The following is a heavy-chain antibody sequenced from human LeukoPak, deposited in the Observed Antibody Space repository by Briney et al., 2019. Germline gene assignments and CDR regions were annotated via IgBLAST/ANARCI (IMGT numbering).Heavy chain of an antibody. V-gene: IGHV4-38-2*02. D-gene: IGHD2-21*01. CDR1: GYSISSGYY. J-gene: IGHJ4*02. Sequence: PSETLSLTCTVSGYSISSGYYWGRIRPPPGKGLEWIGSIYHSGSTYYNPSLKSRVTISVDTSKNQFSLKLSSLTAADTAVYYCARSTVVNNLDYWGQGTLVTVSS. CDR2: IYHSGST. CDR3: ARSTVVNNLDY.